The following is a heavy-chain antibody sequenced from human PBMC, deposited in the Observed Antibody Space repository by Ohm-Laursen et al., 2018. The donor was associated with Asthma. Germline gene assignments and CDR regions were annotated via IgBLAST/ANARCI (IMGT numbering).Heavy chain of an antibody. CDR1: GDSISSGNNY. CDR3: AREDGDYGY. J-gene: IGHJ4*02. CDR2: IYYSGIT. Sequence: SQTLSLTCTVSGDSISSGNNYWSWIRQHPGKGLEWIGYIYYSGITYSNPSLRSRVTISVDTSKNQFSLKLSSVTAADTAVYYCAREDGDYGYWGQGTLVTVSS. D-gene: IGHD4-17*01. V-gene: IGHV4-31*03.